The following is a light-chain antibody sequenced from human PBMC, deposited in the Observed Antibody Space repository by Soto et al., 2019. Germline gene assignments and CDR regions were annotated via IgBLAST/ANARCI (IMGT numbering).Light chain of an antibody. V-gene: IGKV1-12*01. CDR3: QQSFSTPWT. J-gene: IGKJ1*01. Sequence: DIQMTQSPSSVSASVGDRVTISCRASHDVRSWLAWYQQKPGKAPNLLIYGASTLQSGVPSRFSGSGSGTDFTLYIVGLQPEDFATYCCQQSFSTPWTFGQGTKVEIK. CDR2: GAS. CDR1: HDVRSW.